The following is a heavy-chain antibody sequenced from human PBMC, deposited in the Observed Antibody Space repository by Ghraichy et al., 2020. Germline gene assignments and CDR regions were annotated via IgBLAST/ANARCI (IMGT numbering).Heavy chain of an antibody. D-gene: IGHD6-13*01. Sequence: ASVKVSCKASGYTFTSYGISWVRQAPGQGLEWMGWISAYNGNTNYAQKLQGRVTMTEDTSTDTAYMELSSLRSEDTAVYYCATDLAAASSYYYGMDVWGQGTTVTVSS. CDR3: ATDLAAASSYYYGMDV. V-gene: IGHV1-18*01. J-gene: IGHJ6*02. CDR2: ISAYNGNT. CDR1: GYTFTSYG.